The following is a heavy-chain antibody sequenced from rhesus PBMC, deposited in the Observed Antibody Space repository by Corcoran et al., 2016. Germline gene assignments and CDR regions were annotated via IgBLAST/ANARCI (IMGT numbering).Heavy chain of an antibody. V-gene: IGHV3-103*01. CDR2: IKGDGTT. Sequence: EGQLVESGGGLAKPGGSLRVSCEAFGFTFGNLLRNWARQRPGKRLEWVSSIKGDGTTFYADSVKGRFTISRDNSKNTLSLEMNSLTTDDTAVYHCAKDGGVPGGQIDYWGQGVRVTVSS. J-gene: IGHJ4*01. CDR3: AKDGGVPGGQIDY. D-gene: IGHD2-39*02. CDR1: GFTFGNLL.